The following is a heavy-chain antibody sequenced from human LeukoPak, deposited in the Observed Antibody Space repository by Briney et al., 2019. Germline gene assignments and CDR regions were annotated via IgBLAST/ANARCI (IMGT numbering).Heavy chain of an antibody. Sequence: SETLSPTCAVYGGSFSGYYWNWIRQPPGKGLEWIWEINHSGSTNYNPSLMSRVTISVDTSKNQFSLKLSSVTAADTAVYYCARDPSNIAVAGFAEYFQHWGQGTLVTVSS. J-gene: IGHJ1*01. CDR2: INHSGST. D-gene: IGHD6-19*01. V-gene: IGHV4-34*01. CDR3: ARDPSNIAVAGFAEYFQH. CDR1: GGSFSGYY.